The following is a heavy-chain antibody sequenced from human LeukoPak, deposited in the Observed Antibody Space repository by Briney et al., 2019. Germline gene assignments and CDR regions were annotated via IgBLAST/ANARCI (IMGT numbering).Heavy chain of an antibody. CDR2: ISTSGSTM. V-gene: IGHV3-48*03. D-gene: IGHD3-9*01. J-gene: IGHJ5*02. CDR1: GFTFSTYE. CDR3: ARSSDSAIVTGYYLNWFDP. Sequence: GGSLRLSCAASGFTFSTYEMNWVRQAPGKGLEWVSYISTSGSTMYYADSVKGRFTISRDNAKNSLYLQMNSLRGEDTAVYYCARSSDSAIVTGYYLNWFDPWGQGTLVTVSS.